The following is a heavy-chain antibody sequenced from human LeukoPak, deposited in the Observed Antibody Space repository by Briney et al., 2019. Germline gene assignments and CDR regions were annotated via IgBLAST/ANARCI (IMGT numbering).Heavy chain of an antibody. J-gene: IGHJ6*03. CDR3: AKAERYSYNYYYYMDV. V-gene: IGHV4-59*01. CDR2: IYYSGST. Sequence: PSETLSLTCTVSGGSISSYYWSWIRQPPGKGLEWIGYIYYSGSTNYNPSLKSRVTISVDTSKNQFSLKLSSVTAADTAVYYCAKAERYSYNYYYYMDVWGTGTTVTVSS. D-gene: IGHD5-18*01. CDR1: GGSISSYY.